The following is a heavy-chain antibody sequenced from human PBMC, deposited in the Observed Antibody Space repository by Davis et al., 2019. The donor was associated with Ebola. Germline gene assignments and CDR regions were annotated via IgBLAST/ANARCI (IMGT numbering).Heavy chain of an antibody. J-gene: IGHJ6*02. CDR2: INYSGRT. D-gene: IGHD3-10*01. Sequence: GSLRLSCSVSAGSISSFYLSWIRRPPGKGLEWIGYINYSGRTDYNPSLKSRITISVDTSKNQVSLRLSSVTAADTAVYYCATHQGRAKYNYGMDVWSQGTTVTVSS. CDR1: AGSISSFY. CDR3: ATHQGRAKYNYGMDV. V-gene: IGHV4-59*03.